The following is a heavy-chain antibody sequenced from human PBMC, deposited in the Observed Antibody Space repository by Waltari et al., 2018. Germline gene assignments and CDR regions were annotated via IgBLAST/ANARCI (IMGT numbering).Heavy chain of an antibody. Sequence: QVQLRESGPGLVKPSENLSLTCPVSGYSVSSGGYYWTWIRQPPGKDLEWIGYIYTSGSTNCTPSLKSRVTMSVDTSKNQFSLNLTSVTAADTAVYYCARGITAIGRWGQGTLVTVSS. D-gene: IGHD6-13*01. CDR1: GYSVSSGGYY. CDR3: ARGITAIGR. V-gene: IGHV4-61*08. J-gene: IGHJ5*02. CDR2: IYTSGST.